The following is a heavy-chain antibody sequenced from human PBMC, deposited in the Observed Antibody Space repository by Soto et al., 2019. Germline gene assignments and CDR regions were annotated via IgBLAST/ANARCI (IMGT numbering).Heavy chain of an antibody. V-gene: IGHV4-39*01. D-gene: IGHD3-10*01. CDR1: GGSISSSSYY. J-gene: IGHJ6*02. CDR3: ARRFGQLWFGVGGMDV. CDR2: IYYSGST. Sequence: PSETLSLTCTVSGGSISSSSYYWGWIRQPPGKGLEWIGSIYYSGSTYYNPSLKSRVTISVDTSKNQFSLKLSSVTAADTAVYHCARRFGQLWFGVGGMDVWGQGTTVTVSS.